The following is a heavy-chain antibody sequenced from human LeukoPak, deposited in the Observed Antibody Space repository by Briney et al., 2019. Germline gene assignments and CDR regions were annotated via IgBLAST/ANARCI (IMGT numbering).Heavy chain of an antibody. CDR3: AREAITIFGLVRTQTTKGPHRFDP. D-gene: IGHD3-3*01. CDR1: GYTFISHY. CDR2: INPSGGST. J-gene: IGHJ5*02. Sequence: GASVKVSCKASGYTFISHYMHWVRQAPGQGLEWMGIINPSGGSTSYAQRFRGRVTMTRDMSTGTVYMELSSLTSEDAAVYYCAREAITIFGLVRTQTTKGPHRFDPWGQGTLVTVSS. V-gene: IGHV1-46*01.